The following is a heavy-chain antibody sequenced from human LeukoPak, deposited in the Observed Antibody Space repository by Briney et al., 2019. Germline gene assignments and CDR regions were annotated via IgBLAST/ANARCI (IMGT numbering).Heavy chain of an antibody. CDR3: ARTYISGSYYPPPFGY. V-gene: IGHV3-7*01. D-gene: IGHD3-10*01. CDR2: IKEDGSER. J-gene: IGHJ4*02. Sequence: GGSLRLSCTATGFTFSSYWMSWVRQAPGKGLEWVANIKEDGSERYYVDSVKGRFTISRDNAKTSLYLQMNSLTAEDTAVYYCARTYISGSYYPPPFGYWGQGTLVTVSS. CDR1: GFTFSSYW.